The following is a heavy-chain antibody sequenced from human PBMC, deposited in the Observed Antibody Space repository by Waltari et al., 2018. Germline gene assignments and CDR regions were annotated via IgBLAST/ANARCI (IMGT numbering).Heavy chain of an antibody. D-gene: IGHD2-8*01. CDR3: ARGAVLMVYATTGHDAFDI. V-gene: IGHV4-34*01. CDR1: GGSFSGYY. Sequence: QVQLQQWGAGLLKPSETLSLTCAVYGGSFSGYYWSWIRQPPGQGLEWIGEINHSGSTNYNPSLKSRVTISVDTSKNQFSLKLSSVTAADTAVYYCARGAVLMVYATTGHDAFDIWGQGTMVTVSS. J-gene: IGHJ3*02. CDR2: INHSGST.